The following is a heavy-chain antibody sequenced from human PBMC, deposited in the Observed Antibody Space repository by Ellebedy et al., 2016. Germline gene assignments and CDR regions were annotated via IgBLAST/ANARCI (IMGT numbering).Heavy chain of an antibody. D-gene: IGHD3-22*01. CDR1: GYSFTSYW. J-gene: IGHJ5*02. V-gene: IGHV5-51*01. CDR2: IYPGDSDT. Sequence: GESLKISXKGSGYSFTSYWIGWVRQMPGKGLEWMGIIYPGDSDTRYSPSFQGQVTISADKSISTAYLQWSSLKASDTAMYYCARHGEYYYDSSGYADWFNPWGQGTLVTVSS. CDR3: ARHGEYYYDSSGYADWFNP.